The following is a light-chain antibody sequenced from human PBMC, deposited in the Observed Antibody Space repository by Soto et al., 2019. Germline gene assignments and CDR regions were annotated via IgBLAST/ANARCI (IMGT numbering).Light chain of an antibody. J-gene: IGLJ2*01. CDR1: RDDIGAYDY. CDR2: EVT. V-gene: IGLV2-14*01. CDR3: NSYTNSSAVV. Sequence: QSALTQPASVSGSPGQSITISCAGTRDDIGAYDYVSWYQQHPGHAPKLLVYEVTNRPSGVSDRFSGSKSGNTASLTISGLQAEDEADYYCNSYTNSSAVVFGGGTKVTVL.